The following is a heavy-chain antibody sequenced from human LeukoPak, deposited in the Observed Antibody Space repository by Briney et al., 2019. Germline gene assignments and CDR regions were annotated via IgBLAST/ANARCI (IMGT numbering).Heavy chain of an antibody. J-gene: IGHJ4*02. D-gene: IGHD6-13*01. CDR2: IYKSGST. Sequence: GGSLRLSCAASGFTVSSHYMSWVRQAPGKGLEWVSVIYKSGSTYYADSVKGRFTISRDSSKNTLYLQMSSLRGDDTAVYYCARIEEYSSSRFGGGYFDHWGQGTLVTVSS. CDR1: GFTVSSHY. CDR3: ARIEEYSSSRFGGGYFDH. V-gene: IGHV3-66*02.